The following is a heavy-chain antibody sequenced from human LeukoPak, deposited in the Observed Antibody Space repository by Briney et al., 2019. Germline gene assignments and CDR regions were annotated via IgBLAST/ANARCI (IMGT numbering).Heavy chain of an antibody. V-gene: IGHV4-34*01. CDR1: GGPFRGFF. CDR2: VSHSGSS. D-gene: IGHD4-23*01. Sequence: SETLSLTCAVYGGPFRGFFWSWIRQAPGKGLEWIGEVSHSGSSNYNPSLKSRINISLDTSKSQFSLRLTFVTAADTAVYYCARGIFYGGRNQYIWLDLWGQGTLVTVSP. CDR3: ARGIFYGGRNQYIWLDL. J-gene: IGHJ5*02.